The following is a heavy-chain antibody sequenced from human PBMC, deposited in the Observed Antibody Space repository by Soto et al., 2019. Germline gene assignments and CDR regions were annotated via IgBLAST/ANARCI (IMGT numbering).Heavy chain of an antibody. Sequence: GASVNVSCKASGCTFSNYAISWVRQAPGQGLEWMGGIIPIFNTANYAQKFQGRVTITEDKSTSTAYMELSSLRSEDTAVYYCARGLVVPAGIRYYYYGMDVWGQGTTVTVSS. J-gene: IGHJ6*02. D-gene: IGHD2-2*01. V-gene: IGHV1-69*06. CDR1: GCTFSNYA. CDR2: IIPIFNTA. CDR3: ARGLVVPAGIRYYYYGMDV.